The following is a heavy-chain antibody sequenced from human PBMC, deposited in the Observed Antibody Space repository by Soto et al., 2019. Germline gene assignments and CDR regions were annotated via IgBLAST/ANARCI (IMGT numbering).Heavy chain of an antibody. V-gene: IGHV5-51*01. CDR2: IYPGDSDT. CDR1: GYSFTSYW. D-gene: IGHD2-15*01. Sequence: GESLKISCKGSGYSFTSYWIGWVRQMPGKGLEWMGIIYPGDSDTRYSPSFQGQVTISADKSISTAYLQWSSLKASDTAMYYCARHSVSVAATGGVGYYYYYMDVWGKGTTVTVSS. J-gene: IGHJ6*03. CDR3: ARHSVSVAATGGVGYYYYYMDV.